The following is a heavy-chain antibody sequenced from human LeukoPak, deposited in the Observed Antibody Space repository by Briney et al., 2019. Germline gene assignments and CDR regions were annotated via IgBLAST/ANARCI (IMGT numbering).Heavy chain of an antibody. D-gene: IGHD2-8*01. CDR2: VYYSGST. CDR1: GGSISSYY. J-gene: IGHJ4*02. V-gene: IGHV4-59*01. Sequence: SETLSLTCTVSGGSISSYYWSWIRQPPGKGLEWIGYVYYSGSTNYNPSLKSRVTISVDTSKNQFSLKLSSVTAADTAVYYCARGLMIGYCTNGVCYQIDYWGQGTLVTVSS. CDR3: ARGLMIGYCTNGVCYQIDY.